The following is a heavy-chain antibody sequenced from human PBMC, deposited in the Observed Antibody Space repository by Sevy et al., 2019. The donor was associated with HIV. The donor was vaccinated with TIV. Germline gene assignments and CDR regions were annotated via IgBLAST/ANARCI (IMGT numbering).Heavy chain of an antibody. V-gene: IGHV4-61*02. D-gene: IGHD4-17*01. J-gene: IGHJ2*01. CDR2: VHNTGSA. CDR1: GGSISRGQFY. CDR3: ARNVGDYVFRYFDL. Sequence: SETLSLTCTVSGGSISRGQFYWSWIRQPAGQGLEWIGRVHNTGSATYNPSLRYRVGMSIDTSKNQFSLVLSSVTAADMAVYYCARNVGDYVFRYFDLWGRGTLVTVSS.